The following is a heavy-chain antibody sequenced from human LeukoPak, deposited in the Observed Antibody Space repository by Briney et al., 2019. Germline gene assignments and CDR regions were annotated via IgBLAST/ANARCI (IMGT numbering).Heavy chain of an antibody. CDR3: ARDRCSSTSCYNTPNWFDP. J-gene: IGHJ5*02. V-gene: IGHV3-20*01. CDR2: INWNGGSR. CDR1: GFKFDDYG. Sequence: SGGSLRLSCAAPGFKFDDYGMSWVRQVPGKGLEWVSGINWNGGSRGYADSVKGRFTISRDNAKNSVYLQMNSLRSEDTAFYHCARDRCSSTSCYNTPNWFDPWGQGTLVTVSS. D-gene: IGHD2-2*02.